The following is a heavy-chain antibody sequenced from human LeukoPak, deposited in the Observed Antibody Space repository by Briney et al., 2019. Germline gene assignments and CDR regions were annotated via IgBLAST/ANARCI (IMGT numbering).Heavy chain of an antibody. CDR2: INPNSGGT. CDR1: GYTFTGYY. J-gene: IGHJ3*02. V-gene: IGHV1-2*04. Sequence: GAPVKVSCKASGYTFTGYYMHWVRQAPGQGLEWMGWINPNSGGTNYAQKFQGWVTMTRDTSISTAYMELSRLRSDDTAVYYCARDGGGVIVNNAFDIWGQGTMVTVSS. D-gene: IGHD3-16*02. CDR3: ARDGGGVIVNNAFDI.